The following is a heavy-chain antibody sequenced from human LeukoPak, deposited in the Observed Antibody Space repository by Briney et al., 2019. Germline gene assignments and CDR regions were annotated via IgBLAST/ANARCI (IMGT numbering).Heavy chain of an antibody. D-gene: IGHD5-24*01. CDR2: ITSSSSTI. V-gene: IGHV3-48*02. Sequence: GGSPRLSCAASGFTFSSYGMNWVRQAPGKGLEWISYITSSSSTIYYADSVKGRFTISRDNAKNSLFLQMNSLRDEDTAVYYCAREMATIRHPYYFDYWGQGTLVTVSS. CDR1: GFTFSSYG. CDR3: AREMATIRHPYYFDY. J-gene: IGHJ4*02.